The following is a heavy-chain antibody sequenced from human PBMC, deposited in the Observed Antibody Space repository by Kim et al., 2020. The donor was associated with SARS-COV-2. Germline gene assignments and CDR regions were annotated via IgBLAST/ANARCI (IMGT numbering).Heavy chain of an antibody. CDR3: ARDGVSYGSGSRRGYHFDY. D-gene: IGHD3-10*01. V-gene: IGHV1-69*04. CDR2: IIPILGIA. Sequence: SVKVSCKSSGGTFSSYAISWVRQAPGQGLEWMGRIIPILGIANYAQKFQGRVTITADKSTSTAYMELSSLRSEDTAVYYCARDGVSYGSGSRRGYHFDYWGQGTLVTVSS. CDR1: GGTFSSYA. J-gene: IGHJ4*02.